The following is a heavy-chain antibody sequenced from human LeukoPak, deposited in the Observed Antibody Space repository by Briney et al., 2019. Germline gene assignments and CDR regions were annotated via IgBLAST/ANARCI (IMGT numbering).Heavy chain of an antibody. V-gene: IGHV3-30*14. CDR2: ISYDGSDK. D-gene: IGHD1-14*01. CDR1: GFTLRTYP. J-gene: IGHJ6*02. CDR3: ARVGSNHLNYYYYYGMDV. Sequence: GRSLRLSCAASGFTLRTYPMHWVRQAPGKGLEWVAVISYDGSDKYYADSVRGRFTISRDNSKNTLYLHVNNLRVEDTAVYYCARVGSNHLNYYYYYGMDVWGQGTTVTASS.